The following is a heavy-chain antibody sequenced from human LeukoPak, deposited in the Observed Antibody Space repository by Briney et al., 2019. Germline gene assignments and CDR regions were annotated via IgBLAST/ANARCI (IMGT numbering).Heavy chain of an antibody. D-gene: IGHD3-10*01. CDR3: ARGDYYGTPKVVAA. V-gene: IGHV1-2*02. CDR2: INPNSGDT. J-gene: IGHJ5*02. Sequence: ASVKVSCKASGYTFTDYYINWVRQAPGQGLEWMGWINPNSGDTNYAQKFQDRVTMTRDTSISTAYIELNMLRSDDTAVYYCARGDYYGTPKVVAAWGQGTLVTVSS. CDR1: GYTFTDYY.